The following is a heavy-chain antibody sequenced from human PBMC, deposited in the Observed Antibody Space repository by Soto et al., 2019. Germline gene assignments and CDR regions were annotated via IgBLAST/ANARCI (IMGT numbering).Heavy chain of an antibody. CDR2: IYYSGNT. CDR3: ARTGTTGHYYYYYGMDV. J-gene: IGHJ6*02. D-gene: IGHD2-8*02. V-gene: IGHV4-39*01. Sequence: PSETLSLTCTVSGGSISSSSYYWGWIRQPPGKGLEWIGSIYYSGNTYYNPSLKSRVTISVDTAKNQFSLKLSSVTAADTAVYYCARTGTTGHYYYYYGMDVWGQGTTVT. CDR1: GGSISSSSYY.